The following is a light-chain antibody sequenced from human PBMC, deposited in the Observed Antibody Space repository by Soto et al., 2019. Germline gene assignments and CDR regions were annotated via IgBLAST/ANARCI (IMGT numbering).Light chain of an antibody. CDR3: SSYTSSSTYVV. V-gene: IGLV2-14*01. J-gene: IGLJ2*01. CDR1: SSDVGGYNY. CDR2: DVS. Sequence: QSVLTQPASVFGSPEHSITISCSGTSSDVGGYNYVSWYQQHPGKAPKLMIYDVSNRPSGVSNRFSGSKSGNTASLTISGLHAEDEADYYCSSYTSSSTYVVFGGGTKLTVL.